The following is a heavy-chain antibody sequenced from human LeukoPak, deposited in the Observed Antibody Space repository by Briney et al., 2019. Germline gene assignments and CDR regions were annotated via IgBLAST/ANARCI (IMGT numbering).Heavy chain of an antibody. J-gene: IGHJ4*02. CDR3: ARTYDISTGYPD. V-gene: IGHV4-59*01. Sequence: SETLSLTCTVSGGSISSYYWSWIRQPPGKGLEWIGYIYYSGNTNYNPSLKSRVTISVATSKNQFSLRLSSVTAADTAVYYCARTYDISTGYPDWGQGTLVTVSS. CDR1: GGSISSYY. D-gene: IGHD3-9*01. CDR2: IYYSGNT.